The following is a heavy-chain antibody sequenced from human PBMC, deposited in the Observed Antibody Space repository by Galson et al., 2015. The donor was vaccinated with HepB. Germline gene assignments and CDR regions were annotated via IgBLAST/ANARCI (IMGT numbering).Heavy chain of an antibody. CDR3: AKGTSFDY. CDR1: GFTFSSYG. V-gene: IGHV3-30*18. D-gene: IGHD2-8*01. CDR2: ISYDGSNK. J-gene: IGHJ4*02. Sequence: SLRLSCAASGFTFSSYGMHWVRQAPGKGLEWVAVISYDGSNKYYADSVKGRFTISRDNSKNTLYLQMNSLRAEDTAVYCCAKGTSFDYWGQGTLVTVSS.